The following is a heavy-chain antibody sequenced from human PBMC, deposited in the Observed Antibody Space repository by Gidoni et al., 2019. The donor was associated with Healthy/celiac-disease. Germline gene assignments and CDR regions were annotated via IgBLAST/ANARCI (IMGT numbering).Heavy chain of an antibody. CDR2: ISGSGGST. CDR1: GFTFRSYA. D-gene: IGHD3-22*01. J-gene: IGHJ6*02. V-gene: IGHV3-23*01. CDR3: AKDRGYYYDSSAYGMDV. Sequence: EVQLLESGGGLVQPGGSLRLPGAASGFTFRSYAMSWVRQAPGKGLGWVSAISGSGGSTSYADSVKGRFTISRDNSKNTLYLQMNSLRAEDTAVYYCAKDRGYYYDSSAYGMDVWGQGTTVTVSS.